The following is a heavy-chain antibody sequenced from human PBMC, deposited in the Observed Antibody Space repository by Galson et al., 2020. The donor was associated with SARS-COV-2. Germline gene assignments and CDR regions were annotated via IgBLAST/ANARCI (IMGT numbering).Heavy chain of an antibody. Sequence: SETLSLTCDVSGDSISCDYWWTWVRQPPGKGLAWVGEVSHSGTTGYTPSLKRRVTMSVDKSTNQFSLNLTSVTAADTAIYYCARATAAYRHPYFYYYMDVWGKGTTVTVSS. V-gene: IGHV4-4*02. J-gene: IGHJ6*03. CDR1: GDSISCDYW. CDR2: VSHSGTT. CDR3: ARATAAYRHPYFYYYMDV. D-gene: IGHD2-2*01.